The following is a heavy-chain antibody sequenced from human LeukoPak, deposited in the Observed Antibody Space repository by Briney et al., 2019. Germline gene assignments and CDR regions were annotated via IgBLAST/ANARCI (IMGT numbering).Heavy chain of an antibody. CDR1: GGTFSSYA. CDR2: ISAYNGNT. Sequence: ASVKVSCKASGGTFSSYAISWVRQAPGQGLEWMGWISAYNGNTNYAQKLQGRVTMTTDTSTSTAYMELRSLRSDDTAVYYCARDAVGATRGFDYWGQGTLVTVSS. V-gene: IGHV1-18*01. D-gene: IGHD1-26*01. CDR3: ARDAVGATRGFDY. J-gene: IGHJ4*02.